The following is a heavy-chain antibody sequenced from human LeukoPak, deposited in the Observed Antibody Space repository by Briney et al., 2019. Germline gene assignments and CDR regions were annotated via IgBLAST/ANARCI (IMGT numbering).Heavy chain of an antibody. Sequence: GGSLRLSCAASGFTVSSNYMSWVRQAPGKGLEWVSVIYSGGSTYYADSVKGRFTISRDNSKNTLYLQMNSLRAEDTAVYYCARDAIAARLSKAFDPWGQGTLVTVSS. CDR2: IYSGGST. CDR1: GFTVSSNY. J-gene: IGHJ5*02. V-gene: IGHV3-53*01. D-gene: IGHD6-6*01. CDR3: ARDAIAARLSKAFDP.